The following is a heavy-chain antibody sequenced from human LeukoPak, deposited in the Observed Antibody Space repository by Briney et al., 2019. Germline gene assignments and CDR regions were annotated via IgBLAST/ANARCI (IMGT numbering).Heavy chain of an antibody. Sequence: ASVKVSCKASRYTFTSYGISWVRQAAGQGLEWMGWISAYNGNANYAQKLQGRVTMTTDTSTSTAYMELRSLRSDDTAVYYCARPYYYDSSGYYQYYFDYWGQGTLVTVSS. CDR1: RYTFTSYG. D-gene: IGHD3-22*01. J-gene: IGHJ4*02. CDR3: ARPYYYDSSGYYQYYFDY. V-gene: IGHV1-18*01. CDR2: ISAYNGNA.